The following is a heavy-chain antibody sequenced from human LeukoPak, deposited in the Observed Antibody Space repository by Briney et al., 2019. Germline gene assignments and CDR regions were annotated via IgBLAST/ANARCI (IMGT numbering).Heavy chain of an antibody. CDR3: ARGSGINYGMDV. CDR1: GFTFDDYA. D-gene: IGHD1-14*01. CDR2: ISWNSGSI. Sequence: GGSLRLSCAASGFTFDDYAMHWVRQAPGKGLEWVSGISWNSGSIGYADSVKGRFTISRDNAKNSLYLQMNSLRAEDTAVYYCARGSGINYGMDVWGQGTTVTVSS. V-gene: IGHV3-9*01. J-gene: IGHJ6*02.